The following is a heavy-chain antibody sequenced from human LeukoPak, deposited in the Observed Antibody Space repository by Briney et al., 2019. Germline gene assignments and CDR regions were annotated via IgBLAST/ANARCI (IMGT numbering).Heavy chain of an antibody. Sequence: GEPLKISCKGSGYNFTNYWIGWVRQMPGKGLEWMGIIYPGDSDTRYSPSFQGQVTISADKSISTAYLQWSSLKASDTAMYYCARGDYDILTGYYGDAFDIWGQGTMVTVSS. J-gene: IGHJ3*02. D-gene: IGHD3-9*01. CDR3: ARGDYDILTGYYGDAFDI. V-gene: IGHV5-51*01. CDR1: GYNFTNYW. CDR2: IYPGDSDT.